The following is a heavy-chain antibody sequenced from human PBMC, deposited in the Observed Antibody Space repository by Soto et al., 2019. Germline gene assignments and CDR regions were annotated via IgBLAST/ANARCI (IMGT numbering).Heavy chain of an antibody. CDR3: ARDHAGRGWFRFAS. D-gene: IGHD6-19*01. V-gene: IGHV1-18*01. CDR1: GYTFTKYS. CDR2: ISAYNGDT. Sequence: QVQLVQSGVEVKKPGASLKVSCKASGYTFTKYSISWVRQAPGQGLEWMGWISAYNGDTNYAQKFQGRVTLTTDATTSTAYMELSNLRSVDTAIYFCARDHAGRGWFRFASWGQGTLVTVSS. J-gene: IGHJ4*02.